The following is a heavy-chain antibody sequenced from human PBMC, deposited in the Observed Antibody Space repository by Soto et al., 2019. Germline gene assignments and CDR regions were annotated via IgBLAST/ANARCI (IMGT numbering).Heavy chain of an antibody. J-gene: IGHJ6*02. Sequence: ASVKVSCKASGYTFPSYAMHWVRQAPGQRLEWMGWINANSGGTNYAQKFQGWVTMTRDTSISTAYMELSRLRSDDTAVYYCARDRTMDNWNYVVPYYYYYGMDVWGQGTTVTVSS. CDR1: GYTFPSYA. CDR2: INANSGGT. V-gene: IGHV1-2*04. CDR3: ARDRTMDNWNYVVPYYYYYGMDV. D-gene: IGHD1-7*01.